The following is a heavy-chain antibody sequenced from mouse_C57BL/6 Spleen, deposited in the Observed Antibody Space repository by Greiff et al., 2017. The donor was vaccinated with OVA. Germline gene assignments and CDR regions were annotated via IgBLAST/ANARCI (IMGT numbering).Heavy chain of an antibody. CDR1: GFTFSDYG. J-gene: IGHJ2*01. V-gene: IGHV5-17*01. Sequence: EVKVVESGGGLVKPGGSLKLSCAASGFTFSDYGMHWVRQAPEKGLEWVAYISSGSSTIYYADTVKGRFTISRDNAKNTLFLQMTGLRSEDTAMYYSARQTTVVATRYFDYWGQGTTLTVSS. CDR2: ISSGSSTI. CDR3: ARQTTVVATRYFDY. D-gene: IGHD1-1*01.